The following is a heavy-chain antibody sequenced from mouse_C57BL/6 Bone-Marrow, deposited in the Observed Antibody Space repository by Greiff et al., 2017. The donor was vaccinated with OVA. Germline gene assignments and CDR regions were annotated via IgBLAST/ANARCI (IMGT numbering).Heavy chain of an antibody. Sequence: EVKLVESGGGLVKPGGSLKLSCAASGFTFSSYAMSWVRQTPEKRLEWVATISDGGSYTYYPDNVKGRFTISRDNAKNKLYLQMSQLKSEDTAMDYCARDPPLHEGFAYWGQGTLVTVSA. CDR3: ARDPPLHEGFAY. CDR1: GFTFSSYA. CDR2: ISDGGSYT. V-gene: IGHV5-4*01. J-gene: IGHJ3*01. D-gene: IGHD6-1*01.